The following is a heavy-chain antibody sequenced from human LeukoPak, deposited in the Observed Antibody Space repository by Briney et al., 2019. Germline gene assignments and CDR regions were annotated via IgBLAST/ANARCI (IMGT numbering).Heavy chain of an antibody. J-gene: IGHJ4*02. CDR1: GGSISSYY. Sequence: SEALSLTCTVSGGSISSYYWSWIRQPPGKGLEWIGYIYYSGSTYYNPSLKSRVTISVDTSKNQFSLKLSSVTAADTAVYYCARTDWGHYFDYWGQGTLVTVSS. CDR2: IYYSGST. D-gene: IGHD7-27*01. CDR3: ARTDWGHYFDY. V-gene: IGHV4-59*08.